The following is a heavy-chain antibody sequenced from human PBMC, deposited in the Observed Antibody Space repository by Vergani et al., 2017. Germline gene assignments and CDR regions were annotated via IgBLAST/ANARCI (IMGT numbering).Heavy chain of an antibody. CDR3: AKEINEYSSSASLDY. Sequence: VNLVGSGGGVVQPGRSLRLSCATYGFIFQNYTMHWVRQAPGKGLEWVSGISWNSGSIGYADSVKGRFTISRDNAKNSLYLQMNSLRAEDTALYYCAKEINEYSSSASLDYWGQGTLVTVSS. V-gene: IGHV3-9*01. CDR2: ISWNSGSI. J-gene: IGHJ4*02. D-gene: IGHD6-6*01. CDR1: GFIFQNYT.